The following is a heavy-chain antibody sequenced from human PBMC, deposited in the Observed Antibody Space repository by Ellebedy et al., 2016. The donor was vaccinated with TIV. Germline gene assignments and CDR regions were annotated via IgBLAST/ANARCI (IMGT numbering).Heavy chain of an antibody. CDR1: GFTFNTYT. CDR3: ASLPPLF. V-gene: IGHV3-21*01. CDR2: ITSSSSYT. Sequence: GESLKISXAASGFTFNTYTMKWVRQAPGKGLEWVSSITSSSSYTYYADSVKGRFTISRDNAKMSLYLQMDSLRAEDTAVYYCASLPPLFWGQGTLVTVSS. J-gene: IGHJ4*02.